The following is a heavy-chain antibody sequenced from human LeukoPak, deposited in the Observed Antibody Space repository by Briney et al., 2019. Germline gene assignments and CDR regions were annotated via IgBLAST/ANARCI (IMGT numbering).Heavy chain of an antibody. V-gene: IGHV4-28*01. CDR1: GYSISSSNW. D-gene: IGHD4-17*01. CDR3: ARLQERGVTTEGAFDI. J-gene: IGHJ3*02. Sequence: KPSDTLSLTCAVSGYSISSSNWWGWIRQPPGKGLEWIGYIYYSGSTYYNPSLKSRVTMSVDTSKNQFSLKLSSVTAVDTAVYYCARLQERGVTTEGAFDIWGQGTMVTVSS. CDR2: IYYSGST.